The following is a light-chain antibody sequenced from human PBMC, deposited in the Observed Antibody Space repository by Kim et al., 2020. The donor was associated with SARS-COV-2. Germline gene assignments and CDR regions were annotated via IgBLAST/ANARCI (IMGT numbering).Light chain of an antibody. V-gene: IGLV2-14*01. CDR1: SSDIGGYNY. Sequence: QPALTQPASVSGSPGQSITISCTGTSSDIGGYNYVSWYQQYPGKAPKLLIYDVTKRPSGVSNRFSGSKSGITASLTISGLQAEDEADYYCSSSASSSTYVFGIGTKVTVL. CDR2: DVT. J-gene: IGLJ1*01. CDR3: SSSASSSTYV.